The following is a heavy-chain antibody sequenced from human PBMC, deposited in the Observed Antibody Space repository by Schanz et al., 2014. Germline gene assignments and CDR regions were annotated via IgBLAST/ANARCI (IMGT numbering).Heavy chain of an antibody. V-gene: IGHV3-23*01. Sequence: EVQLLDSGGGLVQPGGSLRLSCAASGFTFSTYAMSWVRQAPGKGLEWVSAISGSGGSTYYADSVKGRFTISRDNSKNTLYLQMNNLRAEDTAVYYCAKDPSHGDYDYYFDYWGQGTLVTVSS. CDR2: ISGSGGST. CDR1: GFTFSTYA. CDR3: AKDPSHGDYDYYFDY. D-gene: IGHD3-22*01. J-gene: IGHJ4*02.